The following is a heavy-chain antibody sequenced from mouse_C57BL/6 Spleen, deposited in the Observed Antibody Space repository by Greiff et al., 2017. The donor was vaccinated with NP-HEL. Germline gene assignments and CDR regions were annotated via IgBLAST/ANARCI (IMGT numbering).Heavy chain of an antibody. CDR2: IDPSDSYT. V-gene: IGHV1-59*01. CDR3: ANYYGSSYPWFAY. Sequence: QVQLQQPGAELVRPGTSVKLSCKASGYTFTSYWMHWVKQRLGQGLEWIGVIDPSDSYTNYNQKFKGKATLTVDTSSSTAYMQLSSLTSEDSAVYYCANYYGSSYPWFAYWGQGTLVTVSA. CDR1: GYTFTSYW. J-gene: IGHJ3*01. D-gene: IGHD1-1*01.